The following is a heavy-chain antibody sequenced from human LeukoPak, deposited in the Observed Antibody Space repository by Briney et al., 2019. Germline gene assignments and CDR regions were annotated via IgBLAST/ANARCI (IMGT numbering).Heavy chain of an antibody. CDR3: AGGRYCSSTSCRGVFDY. CDR2: IYHSGST. CDR1: GYSISSGYY. V-gene: IGHV4-38-2*02. Sequence: SETLSLTCTVSGYSISSGYYWGWIRQPPGTGLEWIGSIYHSGSTYYNPSLKSRVTISVDTSKNQFSLKLSSVTAADTAVYYCAGGRYCSSTSCRGVFDYWGQGTLVTVSS. D-gene: IGHD2-2*01. J-gene: IGHJ4*02.